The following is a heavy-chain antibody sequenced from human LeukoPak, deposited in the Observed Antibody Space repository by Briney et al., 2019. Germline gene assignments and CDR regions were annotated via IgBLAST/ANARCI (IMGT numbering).Heavy chain of an antibody. CDR3: ARVSSSGYWRWSLDY. V-gene: IGHV3-23*01. CDR1: GFTFSSSA. J-gene: IGHJ4*02. Sequence: GGSLRLSCAASGFTFSSSAMSWVRQAPGKGLEWVSSISGSGSGGSTYYADSVKGRFTISRDNSRNTLYLQMNSLRAEDTAVYYCARVSSSGYWRWSLDYWGQGTLVTVSS. D-gene: IGHD3-22*01. CDR2: ISGSGSGGST.